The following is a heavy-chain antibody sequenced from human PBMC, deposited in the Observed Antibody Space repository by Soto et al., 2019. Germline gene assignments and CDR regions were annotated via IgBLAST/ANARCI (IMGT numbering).Heavy chain of an antibody. J-gene: IGHJ4*02. CDR1: GFAFRTYA. CDR3: GKDLKLGGGTVIDQ. Sequence: EVQLLQSGGGLVQPGGSLRLSCAASGFAFRTYAMSWVRQAPGKGLEWVSAISGSGDNTYYTDPVKGRFTISRDNSENTLHLQMNSLRPEATAIYYCGKDLKLGGGTVIDQWGQGTLVTVSS. D-gene: IGHD1-26*01. CDR2: ISGSGDNT. V-gene: IGHV3-23*01.